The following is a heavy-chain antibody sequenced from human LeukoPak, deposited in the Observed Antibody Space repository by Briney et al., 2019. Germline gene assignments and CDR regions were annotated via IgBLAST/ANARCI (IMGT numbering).Heavy chain of an antibody. J-gene: IGHJ6*02. D-gene: IGHD3-9*01. CDR2: INDGGST. Sequence: SETLSLTCAVYGGSFSKHQWSWIRQPPGKGLEWIGEINDGGSTNYNPSLKSRVTISVDTSKNQFSLRLSSVTAADTAVYYRARRYFDWLLYNGGYYHYYYGMDVWGQGTTVTVSS. V-gene: IGHV4-34*01. CDR3: ARRYFDWLLYNGGYYHYYYGMDV. CDR1: GGSFSKHQ.